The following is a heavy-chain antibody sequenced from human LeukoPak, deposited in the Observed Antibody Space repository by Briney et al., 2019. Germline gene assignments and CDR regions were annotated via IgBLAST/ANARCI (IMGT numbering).Heavy chain of an antibody. J-gene: IGHJ4*02. CDR2: ISSSSSYT. V-gene: IGHV3-11*06. Sequence: GGTLSLSCAASGFTFSDYYMSWIRQAPGQGLEWVSYISSSSSYTNYADSVKGRFTITRDNAKNSLYLQMNSLRAEDTAVYYCARGADAYDILTGNPFDYWGQGTLVTVSS. CDR3: ARGADAYDILTGNPFDY. CDR1: GFTFSDYY. D-gene: IGHD3-9*01.